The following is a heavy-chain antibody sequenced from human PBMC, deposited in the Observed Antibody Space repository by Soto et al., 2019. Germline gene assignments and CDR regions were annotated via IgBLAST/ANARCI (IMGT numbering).Heavy chain of an antibody. Sequence: GGSLRLSCAASGFTVSSNYMSWVRQAPGKGLEWVSVIYSGGSTYYADSVKGRFTISRDNSKNTLYLQMNSLRAEDTAVYYCARGDSGTIFDYWGQGTLVTVYS. D-gene: IGHD3-10*01. CDR3: ARGDSGTIFDY. CDR2: IYSGGST. CDR1: GFTVSSNY. J-gene: IGHJ4*02. V-gene: IGHV3-53*01.